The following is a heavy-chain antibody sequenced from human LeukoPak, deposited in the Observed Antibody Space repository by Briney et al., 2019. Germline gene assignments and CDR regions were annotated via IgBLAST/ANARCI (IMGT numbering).Heavy chain of an antibody. V-gene: IGHV4-39*07. Sequence: SETLSPTCTVSGGSMSSSSHYWGWIRQPPGKGLEWIGEINHSGSTNYNPSLKSRVTISVDTSKNQFSLKLSSVTAADTAVYYCARYGGLRSDYWGQGTLVTVSS. CDR2: INHSGST. CDR3: ARYGGLRSDY. J-gene: IGHJ4*02. CDR1: GGSMSSSSHY. D-gene: IGHD4-17*01.